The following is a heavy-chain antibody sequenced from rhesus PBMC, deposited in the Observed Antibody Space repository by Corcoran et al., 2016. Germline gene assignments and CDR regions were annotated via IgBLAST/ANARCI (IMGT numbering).Heavy chain of an antibody. CDR2: IYGSSGST. Sequence: QVQLQESGPGVVKPSETLSLTCAVSGGSISSGYDWSWIRQPPGKGLEWIGYIYGSSGSTNYNPSLKNRVTISKDASQNQFSLKLGSVTAADTAVYYCARGHYNFWTGYYFDYWGQGVLVTVSS. V-gene: IGHV4-76*01. CDR1: GGSISSGYD. CDR3: ARGHYNFWTGYYFDY. D-gene: IGHD3-3*01. J-gene: IGHJ4*01.